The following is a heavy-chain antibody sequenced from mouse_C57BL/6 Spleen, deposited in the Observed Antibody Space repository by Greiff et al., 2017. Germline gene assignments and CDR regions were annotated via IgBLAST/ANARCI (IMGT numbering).Heavy chain of an antibody. V-gene: IGHV1-80*01. Sequence: VQRVESGAELVKPGASVKISCKASGYAFSSYWMNWVKQRPGKGLEWIGQIYPGDGDTNYNGKFKGKATLTADKSSSTAYMQLSSLTSEDSAVYFCARDYYYGSSSLDYWGQGTTLTVSS. D-gene: IGHD1-1*01. J-gene: IGHJ2*01. CDR2: IYPGDGDT. CDR3: ARDYYYGSSSLDY. CDR1: GYAFSSYW.